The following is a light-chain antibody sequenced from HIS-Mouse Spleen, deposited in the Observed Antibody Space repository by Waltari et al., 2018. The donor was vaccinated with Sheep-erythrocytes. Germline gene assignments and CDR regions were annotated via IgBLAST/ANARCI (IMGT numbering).Light chain of an antibody. CDR2: QDS. V-gene: IGLV3-1*01. J-gene: IGLJ2*01. CDR1: KLGDKS. Sequence: SYELTQPPSVSVSPGQTASITCAGDKLGDKSACWYQQKLGQSTVLVIYQDSKRPSGIPERFSGSNSGNTATLTISGTQAMDEADYYCQAWDSSTAVFGGGTKLTVL. CDR3: QAWDSSTAV.